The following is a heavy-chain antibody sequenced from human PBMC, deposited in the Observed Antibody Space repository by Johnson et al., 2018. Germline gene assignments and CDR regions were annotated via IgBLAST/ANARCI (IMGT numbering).Heavy chain of an antibody. CDR3: AKIAYSSSWSDYYYGMDV. D-gene: IGHD6-13*01. V-gene: IGHV1-46*01. CDR1: GYTFTSYY. Sequence: VQLLESGAEVKKPGASVKVSCKASGYTFTSYYMHWVRQAPGQGLEWMGIINPSGGSPSYAQKFQGRVTMTRETSTSTVYMELSSLRSEDTAVYYCAKIAYSSSWSDYYYGMDVWGQGTTVTVSS. J-gene: IGHJ6*02. CDR2: INPSGGSP.